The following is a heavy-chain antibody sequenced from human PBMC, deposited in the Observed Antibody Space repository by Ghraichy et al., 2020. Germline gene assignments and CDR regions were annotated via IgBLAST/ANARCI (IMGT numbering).Heavy chain of an antibody. CDR2: INSDGSSP. Sequence: GGSLRLSCAASGFTFSSYWMHWVRQAPGKGLVWVSRINSDGSSPSYADSVNGRFTISRDNAKNTLYLQMNSLRAEDTAVYYCARAYYDSSGYRVDYLGQGTLVTVSS. D-gene: IGHD3-22*01. CDR3: ARAYYDSSGYRVDY. CDR1: GFTFSSYW. V-gene: IGHV3-74*01. J-gene: IGHJ4*02.